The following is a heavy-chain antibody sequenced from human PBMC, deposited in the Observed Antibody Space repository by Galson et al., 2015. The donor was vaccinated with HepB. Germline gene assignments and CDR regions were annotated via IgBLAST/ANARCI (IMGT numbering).Heavy chain of an antibody. Sequence: QSGAEVKKPGASVKVSCKASGGTFSSYTISWVRQAPGQRLEWMGWINAGNGNTKYSQKFQGRVTITRDTSASTAYMELSSLRSEDTAVYYCARVGVNSSGYALFGYWGQGTLVTVSS. CDR1: GGTFSSYT. CDR2: INAGNGNT. CDR3: ARVGVNSSGYALFGY. J-gene: IGHJ4*02. V-gene: IGHV1-3*01. D-gene: IGHD3-22*01.